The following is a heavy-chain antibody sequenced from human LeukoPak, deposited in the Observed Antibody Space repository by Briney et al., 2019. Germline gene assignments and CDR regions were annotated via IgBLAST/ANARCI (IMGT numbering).Heavy chain of an antibody. CDR2: ISGGGSTT. J-gene: IGHJ4*02. Sequence: GGSLRLSCAASGFTSSSYSMNWVRQAPGKGLEWVSAISGGGSTTFYADSVKGRFTISRDSSKNTLYLQMNSLRADDTAVYYCAKATLATTYFDHWGQGTLVTVSS. CDR1: GFTSSSYS. CDR3: AKATLATTYFDH. V-gene: IGHV3-23*01. D-gene: IGHD5-24*01.